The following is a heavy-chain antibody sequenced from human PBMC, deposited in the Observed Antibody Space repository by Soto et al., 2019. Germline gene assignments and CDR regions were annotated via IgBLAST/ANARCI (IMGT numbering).Heavy chain of an antibody. Sequence: SETLSLTGTVSGGSISSSSYYWGWIRQPPGKGLEWIGSIYYSGSTYYNPSLKSRVTISVDTSKNQFSLKLSSVTAADTAVYYCAVGAWEAYYYYGMDVWGQGTTVTVSS. D-gene: IGHD1-26*01. V-gene: IGHV4-39*01. J-gene: IGHJ6*02. CDR1: GGSISSSSYY. CDR2: IYYSGST. CDR3: AVGAWEAYYYYGMDV.